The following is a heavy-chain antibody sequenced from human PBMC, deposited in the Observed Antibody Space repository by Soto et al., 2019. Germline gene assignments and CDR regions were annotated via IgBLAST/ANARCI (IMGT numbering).Heavy chain of an antibody. V-gene: IGHV1-18*01. J-gene: IGHJ1*01. Sequence: ASVKVSCKASGYTFTSYGISWVRQAPGQGLEWMGWISAYNGNTNYAQKLQGRVTMTTDTSTSTAYMELRSLRSDDTAVYYCARDQVSVAGRLYYYDSSGYPEYFQHWGQGTLVTVS. D-gene: IGHD3-22*01. CDR2: ISAYNGNT. CDR3: ARDQVSVAGRLYYYDSSGYPEYFQH. CDR1: GYTFTSYG.